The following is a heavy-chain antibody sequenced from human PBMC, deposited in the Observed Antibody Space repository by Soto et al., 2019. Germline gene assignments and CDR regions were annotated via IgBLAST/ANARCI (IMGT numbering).Heavy chain of an antibody. Sequence: QVQLVESGGGVVQPGRSLRLSCAASGFTFSSYGMHWVRQAPGKGLEWVAVIWYDGSNKYYADSVKGRFTISRDNSKNTLYLKMNSLRDDDTAVYYCARDRYSSAWYDLDYWGQGTLVTVSS. CDR1: GFTFSSYG. CDR2: IWYDGSNK. J-gene: IGHJ4*02. V-gene: IGHV3-33*01. CDR3: ARDRYSSAWYDLDY. D-gene: IGHD6-19*01.